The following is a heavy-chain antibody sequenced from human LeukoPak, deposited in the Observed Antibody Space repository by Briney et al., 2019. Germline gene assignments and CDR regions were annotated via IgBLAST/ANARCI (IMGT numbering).Heavy chain of an antibody. J-gene: IGHJ5*02. D-gene: IGHD1-1*01. V-gene: IGHV4-39*01. CDR1: GGSISSSSYY. CDR2: IYYSGST. Sequence: SETLSLTCTVSGGSISSSSYYWGWIRQPPGKGREWIGSIYYSGSTYYNPSLKSRVTISVDTSKNQFSLKLSSVTAADTAVYYCASRWTNWNDGGQNWFDPWGQGTLVTVSS. CDR3: ASRWTNWNDGGQNWFDP.